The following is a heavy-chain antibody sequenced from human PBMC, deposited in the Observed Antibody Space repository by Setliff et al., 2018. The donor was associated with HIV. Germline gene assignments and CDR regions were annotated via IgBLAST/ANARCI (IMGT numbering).Heavy chain of an antibody. CDR2: ISYSGST. J-gene: IGHJ3*01. V-gene: IGHV4-39*01. CDR3: ARANSWYLNAFDV. CDR1: GGSFISSSYY. Sequence: PSETLSLTCTVSGGSFISSSYYWGWIRQPPGKGLEWIGSISYSGSTYYNPSLKSRLTISVDTSKNQFSLKLSSVTAADTAVYYCARANSWYLNAFDVWGQGTRVTVSS. D-gene: IGHD2-8*02.